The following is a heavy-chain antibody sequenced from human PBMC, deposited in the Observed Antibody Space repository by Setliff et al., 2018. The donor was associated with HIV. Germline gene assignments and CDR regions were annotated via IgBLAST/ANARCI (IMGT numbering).Heavy chain of an antibody. CDR2: INYSGNT. CDR1: GVSISSRNW. D-gene: IGHD3-10*01. CDR3: AREYSGSGLNFNPLT. J-gene: IGHJ5*02. Sequence: PSETLSLTCAVSGVSISSRNWWSWVRQPPGKGLEWIGEINYSGNTNYNPSLKSRVTISVDKSKNQFFLNLKSVTDADTAVYFCAREYSGSGLNFNPLTWGQGTLVTVSS. V-gene: IGHV4-4*02.